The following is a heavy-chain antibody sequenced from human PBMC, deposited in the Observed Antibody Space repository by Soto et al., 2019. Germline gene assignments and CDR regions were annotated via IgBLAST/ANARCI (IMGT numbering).Heavy chain of an antibody. D-gene: IGHD2-21*01. V-gene: IGHV1-69*02. CDR2: IIPIQGRA. J-gene: IGHJ6*03. CDR3: AKSLLFVDHAYMDV. Sequence: QVQLVQSGAEVKKPGSSVKVSCEASGGSFISYTFTWVRQAPGQGLEWMGRIIPIQGRANYALKLQDRVTITADRSTKTVYMELRSLRPEDTAVYYCAKSLLFVDHAYMDVWVKGTTVTVSS. CDR1: GGSFISYT.